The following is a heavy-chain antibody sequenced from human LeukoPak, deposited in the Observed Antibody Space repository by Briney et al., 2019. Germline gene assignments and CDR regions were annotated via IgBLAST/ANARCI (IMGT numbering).Heavy chain of an antibody. J-gene: IGHJ4*02. CDR2: IIPIFGTA. CDR3: ARVVYDFWSGYYDRGYFDY. Sequence: SVKVSCKASGGTFSSYAISWVRQAPGQGLEWMGGIIPIFGTANYAQKFQGRVTITADESTSTAYMELSSLRSEDTAVYYCARVVYDFWSGYYDRGYFDYWGQGTLVTVSS. V-gene: IGHV1-69*13. D-gene: IGHD3-3*01. CDR1: GGTFSSYA.